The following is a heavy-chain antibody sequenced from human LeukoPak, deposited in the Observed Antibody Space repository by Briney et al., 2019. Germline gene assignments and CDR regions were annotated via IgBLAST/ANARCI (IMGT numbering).Heavy chain of an antibody. CDR2: ISSSGSTI. CDR3: ARDVTTVTTGTLGY. J-gene: IGHJ4*02. V-gene: IGHV3-48*04. D-gene: IGHD4-17*01. Sequence: GGSLRLSCAASGFTFSSYGMHWVRQAPGKGLEWVSYISSSGSTIYYADSVKGRFTISRDNAKNSLYLQMNSLRAEDTAVYYCARDVTTVTTGTLGYWGQGTLVTVSS. CDR1: GFTFSSYG.